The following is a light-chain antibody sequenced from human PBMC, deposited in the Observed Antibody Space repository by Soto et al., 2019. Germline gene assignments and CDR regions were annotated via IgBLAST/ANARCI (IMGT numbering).Light chain of an antibody. V-gene: IGLV2-8*01. CDR1: SSDIGGYIY. CDR2: EVS. CDR3: SAYAGSNNFV. J-gene: IGLJ1*01. Sequence: QSVLTQPASVSASPGQSITISCTGTSSDIGGYIYVSWYQHHPGKAPRLIIYEVSQRPSGVPDRFSGSKSGNTASLTVSGLQTEDEADYYCSAYAGSNNFVFGSGTKVTVL.